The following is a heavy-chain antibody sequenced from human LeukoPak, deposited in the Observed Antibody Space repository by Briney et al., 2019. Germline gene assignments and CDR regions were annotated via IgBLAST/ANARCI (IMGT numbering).Heavy chain of an antibody. CDR2: ISSSSSYI. J-gene: IGHJ6*02. Sequence: PGGSLRLSCAASGFTFSSYSMNWVRQAPGKGLEWVSSISSSSSYIYYADSVKGRFTISRDNAKNSLYLQMNSLRAEDTAVYYCASYCSGGSCRYGMDVWGQGTTVTVSS. V-gene: IGHV3-21*01. CDR3: ASYCSGGSCRYGMDV. CDR1: GFTFSSYS. D-gene: IGHD2-15*01.